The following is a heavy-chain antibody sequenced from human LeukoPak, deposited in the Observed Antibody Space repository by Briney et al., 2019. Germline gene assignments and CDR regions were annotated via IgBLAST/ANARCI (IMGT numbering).Heavy chain of an antibody. CDR3: AKDFSGYAYDY. D-gene: IGHD3-22*01. CDR2: ISGSGTTT. V-gene: IGHV3-23*01. J-gene: IGHJ4*02. CDR1: GFTFSSYA. Sequence: AGSLRLSCAASGFTFSSYAMSWVRQAPGKGLEGVSSISGSGTTTYFADSVKGRFTISRDNSKNTPYLQINSLRAEDTAVYYCAKDFSGYAYDYWGQGTLVTVSS.